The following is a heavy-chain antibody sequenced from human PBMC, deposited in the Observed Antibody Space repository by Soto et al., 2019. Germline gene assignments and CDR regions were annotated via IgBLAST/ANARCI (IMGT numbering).Heavy chain of an antibody. V-gene: IGHV6-1*01. J-gene: IGHJ6*03. D-gene: IGHD1-7*01. Sequence: SQSLSLTCAISGDSVSSNSAAWNWIRLSPSKGLKWLAMTYYWSRLYNDYAVSVRSRITVNPDTSKNQFSLQLTSVTPEDTAVYYCAGTTSHQWYYMDVWGKGTTVTVSS. CDR2: TYYWSRLYN. CDR1: GDSVSSNSAA. CDR3: AGTTSHQWYYMDV.